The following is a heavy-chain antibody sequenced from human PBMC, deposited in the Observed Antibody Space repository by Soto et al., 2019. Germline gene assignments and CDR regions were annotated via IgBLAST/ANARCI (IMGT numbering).Heavy chain of an antibody. CDR1: GYAFTKYG. Sequence: ASVKVSCKASGYAFTKYGISWVRQAPGQGLDWVGWIHTYNGDTHYAPSLQGRITMTLDTSTNMTYMELRSLRSDDTAVYYCARDVGPEYCNDDACHYFYRVMDVWG. CDR3: ARDVGPEYCNDDACHYFYRVMDV. D-gene: IGHD2-15*01. V-gene: IGHV1-18*01. CDR2: IHTYNGDT. J-gene: IGHJ6*02.